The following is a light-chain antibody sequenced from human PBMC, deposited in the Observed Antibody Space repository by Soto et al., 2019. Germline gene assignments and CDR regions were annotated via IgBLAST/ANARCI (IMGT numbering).Light chain of an antibody. J-gene: IGKJ1*01. V-gene: IGKV1-5*01. CDR1: QSIGTW. CDR2: DAS. Sequence: DIQMTQSPSTLSASVGDRLSITCRASQSIGTWLAWYQQRPGKAPELLIYDASSLKSGVPSRFSGSGSGTEFTLTISSLQPDDFATYYCQQYNTYSAFGQGTKVDIK. CDR3: QQYNTYSA.